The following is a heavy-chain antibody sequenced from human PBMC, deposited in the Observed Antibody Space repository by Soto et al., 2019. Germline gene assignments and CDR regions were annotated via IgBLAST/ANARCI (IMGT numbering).Heavy chain of an antibody. CDR2: IYYSGST. V-gene: IGHV4-30-4*01. CDR1: GGSISSGDYY. Sequence: PSETLSLTCTVSGGSISSGDYYWSWIRQPPGKGLEWIGYIYYSGSTYYNPSLKSRVTISVDTSKNQFSLKLSSVTAADTAVYYCARSPQDGSGTPYPFFDYWGQRTLVTVSS. CDR3: ARSPQDGSGTPYPFFDY. D-gene: IGHD3-10*01. J-gene: IGHJ4*02.